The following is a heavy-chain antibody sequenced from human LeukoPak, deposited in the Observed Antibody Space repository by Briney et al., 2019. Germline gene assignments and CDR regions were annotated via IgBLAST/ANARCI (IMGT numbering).Heavy chain of an antibody. D-gene: IGHD2-15*01. Sequence: SEILSLTCTVSGGSISSYYWSWIRQPAGKGLEWIGRIYTSGSTNYNPSLKSRVTMSVDTSKNQFSLELSSLTAADTAVYYCARGVSLGYCSGGSCYNRFDAWGQGTLVTVSS. CDR2: IYTSGST. CDR3: ARGVSLGYCSGGSCYNRFDA. J-gene: IGHJ5*02. CDR1: GGSISSYY. V-gene: IGHV4-4*07.